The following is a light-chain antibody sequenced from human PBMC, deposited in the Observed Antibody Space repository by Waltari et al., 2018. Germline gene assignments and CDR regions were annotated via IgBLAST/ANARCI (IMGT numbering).Light chain of an antibody. Sequence: QSVLTQPPSASETPGPRVAISCSGSSPNIGTNSNYIYWYQQLPGAAPKLLSYGNIQRPSGVPDRFSGSKSGTSASLAISGLRSDDEADYYCAAWDDSLSGYVFGTGTKVTVL. V-gene: IGLV1-47*01. J-gene: IGLJ1*01. CDR3: AAWDDSLSGYV. CDR2: GNI. CDR1: SPNIGTNSNY.